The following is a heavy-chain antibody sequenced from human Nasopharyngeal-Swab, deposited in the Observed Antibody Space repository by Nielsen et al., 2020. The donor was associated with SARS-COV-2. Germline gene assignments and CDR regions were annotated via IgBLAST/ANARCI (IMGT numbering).Heavy chain of an antibody. CDR1: GYTFTSYG. V-gene: IGHV1-69*13. CDR2: IIPIFVTA. D-gene: IGHD2-2*01. Sequence: SVKVSCKASGYTFTSYGISWVRQAPGQGLEWMGVIIPIFVTANYAQKFQGRVTITADESTSTAYMELSSLRSEDTAVYYCARDCPVVVVPVGWDRRGGWFDTWGKGTLVTVSS. CDR3: ARDCPVVVVPVGWDRRGGWFDT. J-gene: IGHJ5*02.